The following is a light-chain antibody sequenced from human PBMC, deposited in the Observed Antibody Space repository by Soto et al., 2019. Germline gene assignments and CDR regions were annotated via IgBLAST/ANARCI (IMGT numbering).Light chain of an antibody. CDR1: QSISSY. V-gene: IGKV1-39*01. CDR2: AAS. CDR3: QQSDTTPPT. J-gene: IGKJ4*01. Sequence: DIPMTQSPSSLSASVGDRVTITCRASQSISSYLNWYQQKPGKAPKLLISAASSLQSGVPSRFSGSGSGPDFTITISSLPPEELATYYCQQSDTTPPTFGGGTKVEIK.